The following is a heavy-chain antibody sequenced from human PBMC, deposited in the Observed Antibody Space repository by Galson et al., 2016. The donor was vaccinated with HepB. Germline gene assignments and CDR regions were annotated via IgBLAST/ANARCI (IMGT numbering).Heavy chain of an antibody. CDR3: VHTSLYSSSWYGYFDS. J-gene: IGHJ4*02. Sequence: PALVKPTQTLTLACTFSGFSLSTSGVAVGWIRQPPGKALECLAVTYWDGDKSYSPSLKSRLTITKDTSKNQVVLTLTNMDPMDTATYYCVHTSLYSSSWYGYFDSWGQGTLVTVSS. CDR2: TYWDGDK. D-gene: IGHD6-13*01. V-gene: IGHV2-5*02. CDR1: GFSLSTSGVA.